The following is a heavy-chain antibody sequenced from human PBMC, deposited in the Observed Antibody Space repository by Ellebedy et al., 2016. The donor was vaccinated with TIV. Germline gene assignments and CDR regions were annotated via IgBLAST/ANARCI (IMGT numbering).Heavy chain of an antibody. Sequence: ASVKVSXXVSGYTFTRYGMSWVRQAPGQGLEWMGWIAVYNGHTKYAQKFQDRDVVTTETATSTVYMELRSLRSDDTAVYYCARSRLGGGHWYFDFWGRGTLVTVSS. D-gene: IGHD3-10*01. CDR3: ARSRLGGGHWYFDF. CDR1: GYTFTRYG. CDR2: IAVYNGHT. J-gene: IGHJ2*01. V-gene: IGHV1-18*01.